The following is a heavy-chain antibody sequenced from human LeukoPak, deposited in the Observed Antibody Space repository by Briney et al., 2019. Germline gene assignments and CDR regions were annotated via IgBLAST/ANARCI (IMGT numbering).Heavy chain of an antibody. Sequence: PGGSLRLSCAASGFTVSSNYMSWVRQAPGKGLEWVSVIYSGGSTYHADSVKGRFTISRDDSKNTLFLKMNSLRAEDTAVYYCAREDYYFDSSGTHYFDYWGQGTLVTVSS. J-gene: IGHJ4*02. CDR3: AREDYYFDSSGTHYFDY. D-gene: IGHD3-22*01. V-gene: IGHV3-66*01. CDR1: GFTVSSNY. CDR2: IYSGGST.